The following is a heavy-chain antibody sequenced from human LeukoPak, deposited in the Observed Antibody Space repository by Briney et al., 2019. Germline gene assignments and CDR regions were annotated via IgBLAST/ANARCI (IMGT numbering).Heavy chain of an antibody. J-gene: IGHJ4*02. CDR1: DGPINSDNSY. CDR2: IYTSGST. Sequence: SQTLSLTCTVSDGPINSDNSYWSWIRQPAGKGLEWIGRIYTSGSTNYNPSLKSRVTMSVDTSKNQFSLKLSSVTAADTAVYYCARERHQSFDYWGQGTLVTVSS. CDR3: ARERHQSFDY. V-gene: IGHV4-61*02.